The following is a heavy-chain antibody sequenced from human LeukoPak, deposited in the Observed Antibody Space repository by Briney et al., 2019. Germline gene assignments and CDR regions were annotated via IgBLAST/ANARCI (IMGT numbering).Heavy chain of an antibody. D-gene: IGHD3-22*01. V-gene: IGHV3-23*01. CDR2: ISGSSDST. Sequence: GGSLRLSCAASGFTFSSYAMSWVRQAPGKGLEWVSIISGSSDSTYYADSVKGWFTISRDNSKNALYLQMNSLRAEDTAVYYCAITQSGYYDYWGQGTLVTVSS. J-gene: IGHJ4*02. CDR1: GFTFSSYA. CDR3: AITQSGYYDY.